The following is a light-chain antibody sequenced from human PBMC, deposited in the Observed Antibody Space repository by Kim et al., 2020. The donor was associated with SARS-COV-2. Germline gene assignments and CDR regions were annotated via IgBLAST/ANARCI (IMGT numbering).Light chain of an antibody. J-gene: IGKJ4*01. Sequence: DIQMTQSPSSLSASVGDRVTITCRASQTISTYLNWYQQKPGKAPKLLIYEASTWQSGVPSRFSGGGSGSDFTLTISSLQRDDFATYYCQQSYGTPVTFGGGTKVDIK. CDR2: EAS. CDR3: QQSYGTPVT. CDR1: QTISTY. V-gene: IGKV1-39*01.